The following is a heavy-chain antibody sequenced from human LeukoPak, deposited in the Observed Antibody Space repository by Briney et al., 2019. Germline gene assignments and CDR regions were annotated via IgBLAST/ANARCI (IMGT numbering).Heavy chain of an antibody. CDR1: VFSFSSYA. D-gene: IGHD2-2*01. J-gene: IGHJ4*02. CDR2: ISGSAGGT. CDR3: ALVACSSSRCSNDPLGY. V-gene: IGHV3-23*01. Sequence: GGSLRLSCAASVFSFSSYAMTWVRQAPGKGLEWVSDISGSAGGTYHADSVKGRFTISRDNSKNTLHLQMKSLRAADTAVYYCALVACSSSRCSNDPLGYWGQGTLVTVSS.